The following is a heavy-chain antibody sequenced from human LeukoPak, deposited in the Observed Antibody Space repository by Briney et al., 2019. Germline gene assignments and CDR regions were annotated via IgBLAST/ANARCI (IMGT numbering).Heavy chain of an antibody. CDR1: GFTFSSYG. V-gene: IGHV3-23*01. CDR3: AKNGDRGAYCSGGSCYPYYYYYMDV. D-gene: IGHD2-15*01. J-gene: IGHJ6*03. Sequence: GGSLRLSCAASGFTFSSYGMSWVRQAPGKGLEWVSAVSSSGGTTYYADSVRGRFTISRDNSKNTLSLQMNSLRAEDTAIYYCAKNGDRGAYCSGGSCYPYYYYYMDVWGKGTTVTISS. CDR2: VSSSGGTT.